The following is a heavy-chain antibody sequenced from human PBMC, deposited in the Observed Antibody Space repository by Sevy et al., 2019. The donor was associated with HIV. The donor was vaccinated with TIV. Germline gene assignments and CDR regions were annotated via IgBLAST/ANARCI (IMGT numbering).Heavy chain of an antibody. CDR3: ARLESELLSAFDI. Sequence: HSETLSLTCTVSGGSISSSSYYWGWIRQPPGKGLEWIGSIYYSGSTYYNPSLKSRVTISVDTSKNQFSLKLSSVTAADTAVYYCARLESELLSAFDIWGQGTMVTVSS. J-gene: IGHJ3*02. D-gene: IGHD1-26*01. V-gene: IGHV4-39*01. CDR1: GGSISSSSYY. CDR2: IYYSGST.